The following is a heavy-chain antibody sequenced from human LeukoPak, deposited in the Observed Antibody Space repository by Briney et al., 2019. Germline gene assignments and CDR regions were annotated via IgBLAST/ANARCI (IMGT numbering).Heavy chain of an antibody. J-gene: IGHJ6*03. Sequence: SGGSLRLSCAASGFTFSSYAMSWVRQAPGKGLEWASAISGSGGSTYYADSVKGRFTISRDNSKNTLYLQMNSLRAEDTAVYYCAKYYDFWSGYYNYYYMDVWGKGATVTVSS. D-gene: IGHD3-3*01. V-gene: IGHV3-23*01. CDR2: ISGSGGST. CDR1: GFTFSSYA. CDR3: AKYYDFWSGYYNYYYMDV.